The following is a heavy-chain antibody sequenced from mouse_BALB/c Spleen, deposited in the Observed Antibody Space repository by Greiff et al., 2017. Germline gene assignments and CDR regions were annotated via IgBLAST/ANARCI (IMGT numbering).Heavy chain of an antibody. CDR3: ARLDGYYFDY. D-gene: IGHD2-3*01. J-gene: IGHJ2*01. V-gene: IGHV5-6*01. CDR2: ISSGGSYT. CDR1: GFTFSSYG. Sequence: VQLQQSGGDLVKPGGSLKLSCAASGFTFSSYGMSWVRQTPDKRLEWVATISSGGSYTYYPDSVKGRFTISRDNAKNTLYLQMSSLKSEDTAMYYCARLDGYYFDYWGQGTTLTVSS.